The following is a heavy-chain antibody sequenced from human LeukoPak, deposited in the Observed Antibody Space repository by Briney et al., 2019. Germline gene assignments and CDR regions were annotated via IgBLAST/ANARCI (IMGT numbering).Heavy chain of an antibody. Sequence: SETLSLTCAVYGGSFSGYYWSWIRQPPGKGLEWIGEINHSGSTNYNPSLKSRVTISVDTSKNQFSLKLSSVTAADTAVYYCASFLMVRGIDYWGQGTLVTVSS. CDR2: INHSGST. CDR1: GGSFSGYY. J-gene: IGHJ4*02. V-gene: IGHV4-34*01. CDR3: ASFLMVRGIDY. D-gene: IGHD3-10*01.